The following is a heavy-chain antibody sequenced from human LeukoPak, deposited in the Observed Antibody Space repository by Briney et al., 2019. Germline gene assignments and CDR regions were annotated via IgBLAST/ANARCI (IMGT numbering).Heavy chain of an antibody. CDR3: ARDYSGWSLDP. V-gene: IGHV3-48*03. Sequence: GGSLRLPCAASGFTFSSSEMNWVRQAPGKGLEWVSYISDSGKTKYYADSVKGRFTISRDNAKNSLYLQMNSLRAEDTAVYYCARDYSGWSLDPWGQGTLVTVSS. CDR2: ISDSGKTK. J-gene: IGHJ5*02. CDR1: GFTFSSSE. D-gene: IGHD5-12*01.